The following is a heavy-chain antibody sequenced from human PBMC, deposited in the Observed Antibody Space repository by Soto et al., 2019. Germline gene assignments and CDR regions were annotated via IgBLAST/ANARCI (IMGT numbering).Heavy chain of an antibody. V-gene: IGHV4-59*01. CDR1: GGSISSYY. CDR3: AREWYYYDSSGPTYAFDI. D-gene: IGHD3-22*01. J-gene: IGHJ3*02. CDR2: IYYSGST. Sequence: SETLCLTCTVSGGSISSYYWSWIRQPPGKGLEWIGYIYYSGSTNYNPSLKSRVTISVDTSKNQFSLKLSSVTAADTAVYYCAREWYYYDSSGPTYAFDIWGQGTMVTVSS.